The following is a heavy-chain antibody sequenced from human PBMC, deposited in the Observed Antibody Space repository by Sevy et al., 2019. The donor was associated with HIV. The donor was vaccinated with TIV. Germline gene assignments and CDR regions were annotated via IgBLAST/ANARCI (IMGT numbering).Heavy chain of an antibody. J-gene: IGHJ6*02. V-gene: IGHV3-23*01. Sequence: GESLKISCAASGFTFSSYAMSWVRQAPGKGLEWVSAISGSGGSTYYADSVKGRFTISRDNSKNTLYPQMNSLRAEDTAVYYCAKAEFWSGYYTGYYYGMDVWGQGTTVTVSS. CDR2: ISGSGGST. CDR1: GFTFSSYA. CDR3: AKAEFWSGYYTGYYYGMDV. D-gene: IGHD3-3*01.